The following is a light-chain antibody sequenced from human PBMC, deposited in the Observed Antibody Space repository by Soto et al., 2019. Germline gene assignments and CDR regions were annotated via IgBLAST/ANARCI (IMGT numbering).Light chain of an antibody. J-gene: IGKJ1*01. V-gene: IGKV3-15*01. CDR2: GAS. CDR3: QQYNNWPSWT. Sequence: VTQAPCTRPLPPPPSAPLSGRASQTVRNNYLAWYQQKPGQAPKLLIYGASSRATGIPARFSGSGSGTEFTLTISSLQSEDFAVYYCQQYNNWPSWTFGQGTKVDIK. CDR1: QTVRNN.